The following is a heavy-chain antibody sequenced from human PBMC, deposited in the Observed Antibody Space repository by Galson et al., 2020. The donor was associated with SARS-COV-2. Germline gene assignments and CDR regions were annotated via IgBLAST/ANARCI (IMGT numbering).Heavy chain of an antibody. D-gene: IGHD5-18*01. V-gene: IGHV3-74*01. CDR3: AKDSQPKGYSYGFTFDI. J-gene: IGHJ3*02. CDR1: GFTFSSYW. CDR2: IYSEGSST. Sequence: GGSLRLSCAVSGFTFSSYWMHWVRQAPGKGLVWVSRIYSEGSSTSYADSVKGRFTISRDNSKNTLYLQMNSLRAEDTAVYYCAKDSQPKGYSYGFTFDIWGQGTMVTVSS.